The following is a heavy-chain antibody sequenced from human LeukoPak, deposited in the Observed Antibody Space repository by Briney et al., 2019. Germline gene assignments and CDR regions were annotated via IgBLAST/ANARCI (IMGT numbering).Heavy chain of an antibody. CDR3: TSLRGSSSQYCQY. D-gene: IGHD6-13*01. V-gene: IGHV3-15*01. Sequence: GGSLRLSCAASGFTFSNAWMSWVRQAPGKGLEWVGRIKSKTDGGTTDYAAPVKGRFTISRDDSKDTLYLQMNSLRTEDTAVYCTSLRGSSSQYCQYWGQGTLVTVSS. CDR2: IKSKTDGGTT. CDR1: GFTFSNAW. J-gene: IGHJ1*01.